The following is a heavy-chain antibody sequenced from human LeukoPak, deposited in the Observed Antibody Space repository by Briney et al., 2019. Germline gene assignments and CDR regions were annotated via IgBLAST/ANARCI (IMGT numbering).Heavy chain of an antibody. Sequence: GGSLRLSCAASGFTFSSYAMSWVRQAPGKGLEWVSAISGSGGSTYYADSVKGRFTISRDNSKNTLYLQMNSLRAEDTAVYYCAVRRRDGYNGDFDYWGQGTLVTVSS. CDR3: AVRRRDGYNGDFDY. J-gene: IGHJ4*02. CDR1: GFTFSSYA. CDR2: ISGSGGST. V-gene: IGHV3-23*01. D-gene: IGHD5-24*01.